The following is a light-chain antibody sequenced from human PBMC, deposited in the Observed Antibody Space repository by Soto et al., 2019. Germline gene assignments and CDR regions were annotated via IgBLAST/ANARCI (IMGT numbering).Light chain of an antibody. CDR2: SGS. V-gene: IGKV2-28*01. CDR3: MQALQTPRS. Sequence: DFVMPQPPLSLPVTPGEPASFSCRSSQSLLHSNGYNYLDWYLKKPGESPQLLIYSGSNRASGVPDRFSGSCAGTYFTLKISRVEAEDVGVYYCMQALQTPRSFGQGTKV. J-gene: IGKJ1*01. CDR1: QSLLHSNGYNY.